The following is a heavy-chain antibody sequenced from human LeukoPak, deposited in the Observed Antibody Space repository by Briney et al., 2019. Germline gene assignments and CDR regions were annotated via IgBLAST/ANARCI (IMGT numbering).Heavy chain of an antibody. CDR3: AIDGYCSGGSCYVGPFDY. D-gene: IGHD2-15*01. V-gene: IGHV3-23*01. J-gene: IGHJ4*02. Sequence: GGSLRLSCAASGFTFSSYAMSWVRQAPGKGLEWVSAISGSGGSTYYADSVKGRFTISRDNSKNTLYLQMNSLRAEDTAVYYCAIDGYCSGGSCYVGPFDYWGQGTLVTVS. CDR1: GFTFSSYA. CDR2: ISGSGGST.